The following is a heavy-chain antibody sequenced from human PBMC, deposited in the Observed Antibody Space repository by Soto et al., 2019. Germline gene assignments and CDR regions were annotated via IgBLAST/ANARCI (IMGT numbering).Heavy chain of an antibody. CDR1: GYTFTGYY. CDR3: ARDDRPTGCFDP. J-gene: IGHJ5*02. Sequence: ASVKVSCKASGYTFTGYYMHWVRQAPGQGLEWMGWINPNSGDTKYAQKFQGWVTMTRDTSMSTAYMELSSLRSEYTAVYYCARDDRPTGCFDPWGQGTLVTVS. CDR2: INPNSGDT. V-gene: IGHV1-2*04.